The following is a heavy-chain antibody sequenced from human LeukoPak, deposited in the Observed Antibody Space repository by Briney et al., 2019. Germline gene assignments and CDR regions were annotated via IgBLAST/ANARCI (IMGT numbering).Heavy chain of an antibody. CDR2: INANSGAK. J-gene: IGHJ4*02. Sequence: GSSVKVSCKPSGYTFTDYYVHWVRQAPGQALEGMGWINANSGAKFSAQTFQGRVTMTRDTSINPVFVELTRLRSDDTAVSYCARGGIAAADGYWGQGTLVTVSS. V-gene: IGHV1-2*02. CDR1: GYTFTDYY. D-gene: IGHD6-13*01. CDR3: ARGGIAAADGY.